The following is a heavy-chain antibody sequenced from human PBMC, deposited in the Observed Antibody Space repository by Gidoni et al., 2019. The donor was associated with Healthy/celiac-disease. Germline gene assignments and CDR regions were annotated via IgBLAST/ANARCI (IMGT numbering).Heavy chain of an antibody. V-gene: IGHV4-34*01. CDR3: ARITVLLSFGESSSFDY. D-gene: IGHD3-10*01. Sequence: QVQLQQWGAGLLKPSETLSLTCAVYGGSFSGYYWSWLRQPPGKGLEWIGEINHSGTTNSKSSLKSRVTISVDTSKNQCSLKLSSVTAADTAVYYCARITVLLSFGESSSFDYWGQGTLVTVSS. J-gene: IGHJ4*02. CDR2: INHSGTT. CDR1: GGSFSGYY.